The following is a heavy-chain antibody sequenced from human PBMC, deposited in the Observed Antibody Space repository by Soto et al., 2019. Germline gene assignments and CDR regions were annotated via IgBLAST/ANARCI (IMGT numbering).Heavy chain of an antibody. V-gene: IGHV1-8*01. D-gene: IGHD3-10*01. CDR3: ARGRASGSYYLLDY. CDR2: INPNSGNI. Sequence: ASVKVSCKASGNTFTSYDINWVRQATGHGLEWMGWINPNSGNIGYAQKFQGRVTMTRDTAIRTAYMEVSRLRSDDTAVYYCARGRASGSYYLLDYWGQGPFVTVYS. CDR1: GNTFTSYD. J-gene: IGHJ4*02.